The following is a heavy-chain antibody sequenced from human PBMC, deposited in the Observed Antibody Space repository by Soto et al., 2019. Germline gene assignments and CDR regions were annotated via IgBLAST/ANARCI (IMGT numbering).Heavy chain of an antibody. J-gene: IGHJ6*02. Sequence: ASVKVSCKASGYTFTGYYMHWVRQAPGQGLEWMGWINPNSGGTNYAQKFQGRVTMTRDTSISTAYMELSRLRSDDTAVYYCARGDYYDSSGNYYYYGMDVWGQGTTVTVSS. V-gene: IGHV1-2*02. CDR3: ARGDYYDSSGNYYYYGMDV. D-gene: IGHD3-22*01. CDR1: GYTFTGYY. CDR2: INPNSGGT.